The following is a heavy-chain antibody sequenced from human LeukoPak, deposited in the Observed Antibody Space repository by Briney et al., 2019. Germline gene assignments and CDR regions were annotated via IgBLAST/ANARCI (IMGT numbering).Heavy chain of an antibody. V-gene: IGHV4-39*07. J-gene: IGHJ4*02. CDR3: AGERGEEYSSGWYKTNYFYN. Sequence: QPSETLSLTCTVSGDSFTSVTDYWAWIRQPPGKGLEWIASGDYSGGTYYNPSLESRVAISADMSKNQISLKLTSVTGADTAVYYCAGERGEEYSSGWYKTNYFYNWGQGIRVTVSS. CDR1: GDSFTSVTDY. CDR2: GDYSGGT. D-gene: IGHD6-19*01.